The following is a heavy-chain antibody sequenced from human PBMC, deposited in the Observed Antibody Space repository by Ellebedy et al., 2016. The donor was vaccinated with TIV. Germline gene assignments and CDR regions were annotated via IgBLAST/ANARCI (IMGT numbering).Heavy chain of an antibody. CDR3: ASPPGVVAL. CDR1: GFTFRFYW. J-gene: IGHJ4*02. D-gene: IGHD3-10*01. CDR2: INKDGSEK. Sequence: GESLKISCAGSGFTFRFYWMSWVRQAPGKGPEWVANINKDGSEKFYVDSVTGRFTISRNNAKNALYLQMNSLGAEDTAVYYCASPPGVVALWGQGTLVTVSS. V-gene: IGHV3-7*03.